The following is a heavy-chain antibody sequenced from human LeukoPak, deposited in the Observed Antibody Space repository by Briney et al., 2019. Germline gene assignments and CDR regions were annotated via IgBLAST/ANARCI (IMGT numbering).Heavy chain of an antibody. Sequence: SETLSLTCTVSGGSISSYYWSWIRQPPGKGLEWIGYIYYSGSTNYNPSLKSRVTISVDTSKNQFSLKLSSVTAADTAVYYCARVSSLGDYSNYVPYYYYYMDVWGKGTTVTVSS. CDR3: ARVSSLGDYSNYVPYYYYYMDV. D-gene: IGHD4-11*01. CDR1: GGSISSYY. V-gene: IGHV4-59*01. J-gene: IGHJ6*03. CDR2: IYYSGST.